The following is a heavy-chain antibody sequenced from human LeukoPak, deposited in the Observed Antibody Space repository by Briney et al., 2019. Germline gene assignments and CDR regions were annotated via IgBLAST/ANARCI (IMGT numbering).Heavy chain of an antibody. CDR2: INHSGST. Sequence: SETLSLTCAVYGGSFCGYYWSCIRQPPGKGLEWIVEINHSGSTNYNPSLKSRVTISVDTSKNQFSLKLSSVTAADTAVYYCATMVRGVLVYFDYWGQGTLVTVSS. CDR1: GGSFCGYY. V-gene: IGHV4-34*01. J-gene: IGHJ4*02. D-gene: IGHD3-10*01. CDR3: ATMVRGVLVYFDY.